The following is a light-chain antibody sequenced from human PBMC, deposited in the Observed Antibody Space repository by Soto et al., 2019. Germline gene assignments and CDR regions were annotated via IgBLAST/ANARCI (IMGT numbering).Light chain of an antibody. CDR1: SSDVADYNL. Sequence: QSALTQPASVSGSPGQSITISCTGTSSDVADYNLVSWYQQHPGKAPKLMIYEVSNRPSGVSNRFSGSKSGNTASLTISGLQAEDEADYYCSSYTSSSTVFGGGTQLTVL. CDR3: SSYTSSSTV. V-gene: IGLV2-14*01. J-gene: IGLJ7*01. CDR2: EVS.